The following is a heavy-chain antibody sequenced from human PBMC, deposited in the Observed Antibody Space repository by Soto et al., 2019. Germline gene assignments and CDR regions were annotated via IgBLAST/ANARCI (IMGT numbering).Heavy chain of an antibody. Sequence: GGSLRLSCAASGFTFSDYYMSWIRQAPGKGLEWVSYISSGGSTIYYADSVKGRFTISRDNAKNSLYLQMNSLRAEDTAVYYCARDSGDRYIWGSYRPAADFDIWCQGTMVNVSS. CDR3: ARDSGDRYIWGSYRPAADFDI. V-gene: IGHV3-11*01. CDR2: ISSGGSTI. J-gene: IGHJ3*02. D-gene: IGHD3-16*02. CDR1: GFTFSDYY.